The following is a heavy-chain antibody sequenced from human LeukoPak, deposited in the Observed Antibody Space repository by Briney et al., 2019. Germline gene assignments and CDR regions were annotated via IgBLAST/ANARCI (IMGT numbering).Heavy chain of an antibody. CDR2: ISSSGSTI. CDR3: AREGSSNDAFDI. Sequence: TGGSLRLSCAASGFTFSSYEINWVRQAPGKGLEWVSYISSSGSTIYYADSVKGRFTISRDNAKNSLYLQMNSLRAEDTAVYYCAREGSSNDAFDIWGQGTMVTVSS. D-gene: IGHD3-10*01. CDR1: GFTFSSYE. J-gene: IGHJ3*02. V-gene: IGHV3-48*03.